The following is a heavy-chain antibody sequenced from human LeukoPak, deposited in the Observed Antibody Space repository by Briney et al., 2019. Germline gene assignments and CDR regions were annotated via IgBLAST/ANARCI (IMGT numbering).Heavy chain of an antibody. CDR2: ISGSGGGT. CDR3: AKYVVVAVAGTCDY. Sequence: GSLRLSCAASGFTFSSYAMSWVRQAPGKGLEWVSAISGSGGGTYYADSVKGRFTISRDNSKNTLYLQMNSLRAEDTAVYYCAKYVVVAVAGTCDYWGQGALVTVSS. V-gene: IGHV3-23*01. D-gene: IGHD6-19*01. CDR1: GFTFSSYA. J-gene: IGHJ4*02.